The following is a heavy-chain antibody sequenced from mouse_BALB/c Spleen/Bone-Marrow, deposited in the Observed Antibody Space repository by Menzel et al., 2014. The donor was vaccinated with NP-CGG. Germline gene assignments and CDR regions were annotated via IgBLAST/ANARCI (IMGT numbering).Heavy chain of an antibody. V-gene: IGHV1S137*01. D-gene: IGHD2-3*01. J-gene: IGHJ3*01. CDR1: GYTFTDYA. CDR2: ISTYYGDT. Sequence: QVQLQQSGAELVRPGVSVKISCKGSGYTFTDYAMHWVKQSHAKGLEWIGVISTYYGDTNYNQKFKGKATMTVDKSSSAAYMELARLTSEDSAIYYCAPMYDGYYMFAYWGQGTLVTVSA. CDR3: APMYDGYYMFAY.